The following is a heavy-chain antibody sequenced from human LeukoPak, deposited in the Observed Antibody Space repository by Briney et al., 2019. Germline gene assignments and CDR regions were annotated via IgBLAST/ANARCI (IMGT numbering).Heavy chain of an antibody. J-gene: IGHJ5*02. Sequence: GGSLRLSCAVSGFTVSGNYMSWVRQAPGKGLEWVSVIYSGGSTYYADSVKGRFTISRDNSKNTLYLQMNSLRAEDTAVYYCARIAAALGWFDPWGQGTLVTVSS. D-gene: IGHD6-13*01. CDR3: ARIAAALGWFDP. CDR2: IYSGGST. CDR1: GFTVSGNY. V-gene: IGHV3-53*01.